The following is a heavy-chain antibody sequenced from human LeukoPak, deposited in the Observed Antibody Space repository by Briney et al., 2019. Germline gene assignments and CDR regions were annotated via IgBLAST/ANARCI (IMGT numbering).Heavy chain of an antibody. D-gene: IGHD4-23*01. CDR3: ARGDDYGGAWYYFDC. CDR2: IWYDGSNK. V-gene: IGHV3-33*01. Sequence: GGSLRLSCAASGFTFSSYGMHWVRQAPGKGLEWVAVIWYDGSNKYCADSVKGRFTISRDNSKSTVYLQMNSLRAEDTAVYYCARGDDYGGAWYYFDCWGQGTLVTVSS. CDR1: GFTFSSYG. J-gene: IGHJ4*02.